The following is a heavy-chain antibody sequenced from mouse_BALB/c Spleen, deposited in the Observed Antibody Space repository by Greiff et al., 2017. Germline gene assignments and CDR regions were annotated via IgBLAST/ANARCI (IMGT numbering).Heavy chain of an antibody. V-gene: IGHV7-3*02. CDR3: ARATAGDYYAMDY. CDR1: GFTFTDYY. Sequence: EVKVVESGGGLVQPGGSLRLSCATSGFTFTDYYMSWVRQPPGKALEWLGCIRNKANGYTTEYSASVKGRFTISRDNSQSILYLQMNTLRAEYSATYYCARATAGDYYAMDYWGQGTSVTVSS. J-gene: IGHJ4*01. CDR2: IRNKANGYTT.